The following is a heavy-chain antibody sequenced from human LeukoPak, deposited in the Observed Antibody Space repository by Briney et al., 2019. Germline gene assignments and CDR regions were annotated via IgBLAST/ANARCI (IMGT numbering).Heavy chain of an antibody. V-gene: IGHV1-24*01. CDR2: FDPEDGET. CDR1: GYTLTELS. CDR3: ARGASSSWYPTGLDWRPKVKWYFDL. D-gene: IGHD6-13*01. Sequence: ASVKVSCKVSGYTLTELSMHWVRQAPGKGLEWMGGFDPEDGETIYAQKFQGRVTMTRDTSISTAYMELSRLRSDDTAVYYCARGASSSWYPTGLDWRPKVKWYFDLWGRGTLVTVSS. J-gene: IGHJ2*01.